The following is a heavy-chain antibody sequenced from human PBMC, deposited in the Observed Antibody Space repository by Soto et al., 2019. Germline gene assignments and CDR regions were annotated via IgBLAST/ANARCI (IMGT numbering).Heavy chain of an antibody. CDR2: FSLSGTT. J-gene: IGHJ6*02. CDR1: GASITGSSY. V-gene: IGHV4-4*07. CDR3: AMIVQKDGSLLSNYYYGMDV. D-gene: IGHD3-22*01. Sequence: SETLSLTCTVSGASITGSSYWSWIRQPAGKGLEWIGRFSLSGTTSYNPSLRSRVTMSADVSKNQFSLRLTSVTAADTALYYCAMIVQKDGSLLSNYYYGMDVWGQGTTVTVSS.